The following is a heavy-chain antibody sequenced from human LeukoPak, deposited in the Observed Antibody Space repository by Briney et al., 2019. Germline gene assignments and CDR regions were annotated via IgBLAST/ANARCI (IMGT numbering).Heavy chain of an antibody. V-gene: IGHV4-39*01. D-gene: IGHD1-1*01. CDR1: GDSITSSSHY. CDR2: IYYGGSP. CDR3: ATWRTAKTGFDY. Sequence: SETLSLTCTVSGDSITSSSHYWGWIRQSPGKGLEWFASIYYGGSPYYVSSLNSRVTISVDTSKNQFSLRLSSVTAADTAVYYCATWRTAKTGFDYWGQGTLVTVSS. J-gene: IGHJ4*02.